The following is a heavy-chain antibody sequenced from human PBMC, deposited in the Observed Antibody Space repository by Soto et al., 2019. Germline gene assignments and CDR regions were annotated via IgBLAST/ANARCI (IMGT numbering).Heavy chain of an antibody. V-gene: IGHV4-34*01. J-gene: IGHJ4*02. Sequence: QVQQQPWGAGLLKPSETLSLTCAVYAGSFSHYYWNWIRQSPGKGLEWIGKIKHSGSSNYNPSLRSRVSISVDMSKNQFSLRLSSVTAADTAVYFCARGPAYINGWRTFDLWGRGILVTVSS. CDR3: ARGPAYINGWRTFDL. CDR1: AGSFSHYY. CDR2: IKHSGSS. D-gene: IGHD6-19*01.